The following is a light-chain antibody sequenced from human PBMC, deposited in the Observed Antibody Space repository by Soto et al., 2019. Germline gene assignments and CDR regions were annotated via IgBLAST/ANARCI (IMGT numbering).Light chain of an antibody. Sequence: EIVLMQSPGTLSLSPGERATLSCRASQSVSSISLAWYQQKPGQAPRLLMYGASSRATGIPDRFSGSGSGTDLTLTISRLEPEDSAVYYCQQYGSSSWTFGQGTKVEIK. V-gene: IGKV3-20*01. CDR3: QQYGSSSWT. J-gene: IGKJ1*01. CDR2: GAS. CDR1: QSVSSIS.